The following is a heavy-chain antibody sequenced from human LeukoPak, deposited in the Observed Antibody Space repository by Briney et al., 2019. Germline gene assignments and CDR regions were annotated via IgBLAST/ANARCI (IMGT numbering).Heavy chain of an antibody. J-gene: IGHJ6*02. CDR3: ARVLASDSDYYYYGMDV. V-gene: IGHV4-4*07. CDR1: GGSISSYY. CDR2: ICSSGST. Sequence: SETLSLTCTVSGGSISSYYWSWVRQPAGKGLEWIGRICSSGSTNYNPSLKSRVTMSIDTSKNQLSLKLSSVTAADTAEYYCARVLASDSDYYYYGMDVWGQGTTVTVSS. D-gene: IGHD2-15*01.